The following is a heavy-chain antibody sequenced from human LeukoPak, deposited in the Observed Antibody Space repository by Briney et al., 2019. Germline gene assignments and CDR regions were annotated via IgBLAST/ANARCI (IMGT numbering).Heavy chain of an antibody. CDR2: IVVGSGNT. D-gene: IGHD3-22*01. Sequence: GASVKVSCKASGFTFTSSTLQWVRQARGQRLEWIGWIVVGSGNTNYAQKFQERVTMTRDTSTSTVYTELSSLRSEDTAVYYCARGAYYYDSSGYNYWGQGTLVTVSS. CDR1: GFTFTSST. CDR3: ARGAYYYDSSGYNY. J-gene: IGHJ4*02. V-gene: IGHV1-58*01.